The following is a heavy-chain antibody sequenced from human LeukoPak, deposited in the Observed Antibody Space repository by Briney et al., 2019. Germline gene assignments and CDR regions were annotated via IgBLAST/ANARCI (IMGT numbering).Heavy chain of an antibody. CDR3: AKGYYGSGSYGWFDY. D-gene: IGHD3-10*01. CDR1: GFIFSSSA. CDR2: ISVSGGRT. Sequence: GGSLRLSCDASGFIFSSSAMKWVLRTPGEGLVEVLSISVSGGRTYYADSVKGRFTISRDNSKKKLFLQMNSLRAEDTAVYYCAKGYYGSGSYGWFDYWGQGTLVTVSS. J-gene: IGHJ4*02. V-gene: IGHV3-23*01.